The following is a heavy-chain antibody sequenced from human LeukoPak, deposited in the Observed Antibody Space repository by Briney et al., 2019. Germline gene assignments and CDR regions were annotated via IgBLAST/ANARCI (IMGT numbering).Heavy chain of an antibody. V-gene: IGHV3-48*01. J-gene: IGHJ4*02. CDR2: ISSSSSTI. CDR1: GFTFSSYS. CDR3: ASGPNLDDYVWGSYRFDY. D-gene: IGHD3-16*02. Sequence: GGSLRLSCAASGFTFSSYSMNWVRQAPGKGLEWVSYISSSSSTIYYADSVKGRFTISRDNAKNSLYLQMSSLRAEDTAVYYCASGPNLDDYVWGSYRFDYWGQGTLVTVSS.